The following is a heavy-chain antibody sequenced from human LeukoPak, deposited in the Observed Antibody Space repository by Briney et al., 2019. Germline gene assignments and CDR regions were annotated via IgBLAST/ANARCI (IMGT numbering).Heavy chain of an antibody. CDR1: GYTFTGYY. CDR2: TNPNSGGT. CDR3: ARGYCSSTSCYVHWFDP. Sequence: ASVKVSCKASGYTFTGYYMHWVRQAPGQGLEWMGWTNPNSGGTNYAQKFQGRVTMTRDTSISTAYMELSRLRSDDTAVYYCARGYCSSTSCYVHWFDPWGQGTLVTVSS. J-gene: IGHJ5*02. D-gene: IGHD2-2*01. V-gene: IGHV1-2*02.